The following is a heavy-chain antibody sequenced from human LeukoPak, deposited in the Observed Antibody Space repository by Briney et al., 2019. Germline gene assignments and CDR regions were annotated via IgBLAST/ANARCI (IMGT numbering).Heavy chain of an antibody. CDR3: ARAVYSSGWSLDY. Sequence: SQTLSLTCAISGDSVSSNSAAWNWIRRSPSRGLEWLGRTYYRSKWYNDYAVSVKSRITINPDTSKNQFSLQLNSVTPEDTAVYYCARAVYSSGWSLDYWGQGTLVTVSS. V-gene: IGHV6-1*01. CDR2: TYYRSKWYN. J-gene: IGHJ4*02. D-gene: IGHD6-19*01. CDR1: GDSVSSNSAA.